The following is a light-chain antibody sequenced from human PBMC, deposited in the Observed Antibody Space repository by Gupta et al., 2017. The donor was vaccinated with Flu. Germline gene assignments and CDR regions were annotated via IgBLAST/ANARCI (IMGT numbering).Light chain of an antibody. Sequence: DIHKTEYPYPLSASVGDRVTITCRVSPRIGIWLAWYKQKPGKVPKLLIYKASTLEIGVTSRFRGSGSGTEFTLTINSLQPDDAATYYCQQYDSLWTFGQGTRV. CDR3: QQYDSLWT. J-gene: IGKJ1*01. CDR1: PRIGIW. V-gene: IGKV1-5*03. CDR2: KAS.